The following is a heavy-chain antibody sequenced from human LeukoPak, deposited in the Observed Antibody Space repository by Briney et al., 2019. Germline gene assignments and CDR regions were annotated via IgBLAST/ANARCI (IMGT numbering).Heavy chain of an antibody. J-gene: IGHJ6*04. V-gene: IGHV4-59*01. Sequence: SETLTLTCTVSGGSISSYYWSWIRQPPGKGLEWIVYIYYSGTTNYNPSLKSRVTISVDTSKNQFSLKLSSVTAADTAVYYCARVATGTTGDYYYYYGMDVWGKGTTVTVSS. CDR3: ARVATGTTGDYYYYYGMDV. D-gene: IGHD1-1*01. CDR1: GGSISSYY. CDR2: IYYSGTT.